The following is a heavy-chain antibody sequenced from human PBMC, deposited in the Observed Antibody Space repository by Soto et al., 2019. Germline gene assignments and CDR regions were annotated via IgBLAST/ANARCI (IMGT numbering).Heavy chain of an antibody. V-gene: IGHV3-9*01. CDR3: AKDAQQWLVQLGAFDI. Sequence: GGSLRLSCAASGFTFDDYAMHWVRQAPGKGLEWVSGISWNSGSIGYADSVKGRFTISRDNAKNSLYLQMNSLRAEDTALYYCAKDAQQWLVQLGAFDIWGQGTMVTVSS. CDR1: GFTFDDYA. CDR2: ISWNSGSI. J-gene: IGHJ3*02. D-gene: IGHD6-19*01.